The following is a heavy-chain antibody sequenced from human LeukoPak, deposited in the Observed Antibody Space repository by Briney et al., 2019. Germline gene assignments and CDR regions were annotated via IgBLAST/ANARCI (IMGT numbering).Heavy chain of an antibody. D-gene: IGHD3-10*01. V-gene: IGHV1-8*01. Sequence: ASVPVSCKASGYTFTSYDINWVRQATGQGLEWMGWMNPNSGNTGYAQKFQGRVTMTRSTTISTAYMELSSLRSEDTAVYYCARGRKDLITMVRGVKRGYSFDYWGQGTLVTVSS. CDR1: GYTFTSYD. CDR2: MNPNSGNT. J-gene: IGHJ4*02. CDR3: ARGRKDLITMVRGVKRGYSFDY.